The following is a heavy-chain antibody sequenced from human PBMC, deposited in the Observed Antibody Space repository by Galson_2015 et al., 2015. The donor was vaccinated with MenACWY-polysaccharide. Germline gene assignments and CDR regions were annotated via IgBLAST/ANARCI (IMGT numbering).Heavy chain of an antibody. CDR2: ISGNGDNT. CDR3: ARAGIRDVVPTARFSPAPDY. D-gene: IGHD3-3*01. Sequence: SLRLSCAASGFTFNNFAMSWVRQAPGKGLEWVSAISGNGDNTYYADSVRGRFTVSRDTSSNTLYLQMRNLRADDTALYYCARAGIRDVVPTARFSPAPDYWGQGTLVTVSS. J-gene: IGHJ4*02. CDR1: GFTFNNFA. V-gene: IGHV3-23*01.